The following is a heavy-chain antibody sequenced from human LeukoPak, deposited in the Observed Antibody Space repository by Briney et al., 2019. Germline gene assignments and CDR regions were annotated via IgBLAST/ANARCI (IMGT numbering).Heavy chain of an antibody. V-gene: IGHV1-2*06. CDR1: GYTFTGYY. D-gene: IGHD1-20*01. CDR2: INPNSGGT. J-gene: IGHJ5*02. Sequence: ASVKVSCKASGYTFTGYYMHWVRQAPGQGLEWMGRINPNSGGTNYAQKFQGRVTMTRDTSISTAYMELSRLRSDDPAVYYCASSPIITGTTDWFDPWGQGTLVTVSS. CDR3: ASSPIITGTTDWFDP.